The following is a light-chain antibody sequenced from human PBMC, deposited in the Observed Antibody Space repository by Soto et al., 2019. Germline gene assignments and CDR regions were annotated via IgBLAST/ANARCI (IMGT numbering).Light chain of an antibody. CDR1: QSISSW. Sequence: DIQLTQSPSTLSASVGDRVTITCRASQSISSWLAWYQQKPGKAPNLLIYKTSNLESGVPSRFIGSESGTEFPLTISSLQPDDFATYYCQYYHDYCWTFGQGTKVEIK. J-gene: IGKJ1*01. V-gene: IGKV1-5*03. CDR2: KTS. CDR3: QYYHDYCWT.